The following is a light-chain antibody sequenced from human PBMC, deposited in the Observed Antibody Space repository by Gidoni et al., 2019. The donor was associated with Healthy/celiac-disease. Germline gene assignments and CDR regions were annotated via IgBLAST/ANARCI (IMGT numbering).Light chain of an antibody. CDR3: QQCGSSPQLT. Sequence: IVFMHSPATLSLSPGERATLSCRASQSVSSHYLAWYQQKPGPAPRLLIDGATSRATGTPDRCSGRWSRADFTITISRLEAEDFAVYYCQQCGSSPQLTFGGGTKVEIK. J-gene: IGKJ4*01. CDR1: QSVSSHY. CDR2: GAT. V-gene: IGKV3-20*01.